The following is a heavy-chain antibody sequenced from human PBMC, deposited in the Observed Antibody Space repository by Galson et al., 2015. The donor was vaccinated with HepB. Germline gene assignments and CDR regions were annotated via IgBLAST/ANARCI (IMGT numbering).Heavy chain of an antibody. CDR2: ISSSGYYT. CDR3: ARVLSTSWASGFDY. Sequence: SLRLSCAASEFIFSDFTMNWVRQAPGKGLEWVSSISSSGYYTDYADSVKGRFTISRDNAKNSLFLQMNSLRADDTAVYYCARVLSTSWASGFDYWGQGTLVTVS. D-gene: IGHD2-2*01. V-gene: IGHV3-21*01. CDR1: EFIFSDFT. J-gene: IGHJ4*02.